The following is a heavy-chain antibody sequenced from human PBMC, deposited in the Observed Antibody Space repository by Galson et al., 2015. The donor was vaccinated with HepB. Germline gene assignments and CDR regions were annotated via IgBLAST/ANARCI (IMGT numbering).Heavy chain of an antibody. J-gene: IGHJ4*02. CDR3: ARNMVRGVIKYDY. CDR1: GGSFSGYY. Sequence: ETLSLTCAVYGGSFSGYYWSWIRQPPGEGLEGIGVINHSGSTNYNPSLKSRVTISVDTSKNQFSLKLSSVTAADTAVYYCARNMVRGVIKYDYWGQGTLVTVSS. V-gene: IGHV4-34*01. CDR2: INHSGST. D-gene: IGHD3-10*01.